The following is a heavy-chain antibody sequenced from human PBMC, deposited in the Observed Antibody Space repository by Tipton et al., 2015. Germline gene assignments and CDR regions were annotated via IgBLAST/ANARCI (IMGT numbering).Heavy chain of an antibody. Sequence: TLSLTCTVSGGSISTTNYYWGWIRQPPGKGLEWIGTVYYNGATQYNPSLNSRVSISVDTSKNQFSLRLNSVTATDTAVYYCARHKDSGTYPLDYWGQGTLVTVSS. V-gene: IGHV4-39*01. CDR1: GGSISTTNYY. CDR3: ARHKDSGTYPLDY. D-gene: IGHD3-10*01. J-gene: IGHJ4*02. CDR2: VYYNGAT.